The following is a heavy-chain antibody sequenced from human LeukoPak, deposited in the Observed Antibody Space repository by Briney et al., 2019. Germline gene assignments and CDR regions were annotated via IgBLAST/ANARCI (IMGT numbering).Heavy chain of an antibody. Sequence: GGSLRLSCAASGFTFDDYAMPWVRHAPGKGLEWVSGISWNSGSIGYADSVKGRFTISRDNAKNSLYLQMNSLRAEDTALYYCAKDTQYSSSSSFDYWGQGTLVTVSS. V-gene: IGHV3-9*01. D-gene: IGHD6-6*01. CDR2: ISWNSGSI. CDR3: AKDTQYSSSSSFDY. CDR1: GFTFDDYA. J-gene: IGHJ4*02.